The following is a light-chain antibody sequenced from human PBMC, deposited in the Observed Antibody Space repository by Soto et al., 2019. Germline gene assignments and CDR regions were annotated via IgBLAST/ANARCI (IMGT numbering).Light chain of an antibody. Sequence: QSALTQPASVSGSPGQSITISCTGTNSDVGRYNLVSWYQRRPGQAPQVLIYEVTKRPSGVSDRFSGSKSGNTASLTISGLQAEDEGEYFCCSYASSTTYVIFGGGTKVTVL. CDR1: NSDVGRYNL. J-gene: IGLJ2*01. CDR2: EVT. V-gene: IGLV2-23*02. CDR3: CSYASSTTYVI.